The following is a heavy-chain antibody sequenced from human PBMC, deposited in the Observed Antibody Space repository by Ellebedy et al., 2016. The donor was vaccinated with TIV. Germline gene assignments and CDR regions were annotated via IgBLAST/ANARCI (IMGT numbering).Heavy chain of an antibody. CDR2: IDWDDDT. CDR1: GLSVSSSGMR. Sequence: SGPTLVKPTQTLTLTCTLSGLSVSSSGMRVSWFRQPPGKALEWHARIDWDDDTFYNTSLKTRLTISKDTSKNQVVLTMTVMEPVDTATYYCARISRDAFDIWGQGTMVIVSS. V-gene: IGHV2-70*04. CDR3: ARISRDAFDI. J-gene: IGHJ3*02.